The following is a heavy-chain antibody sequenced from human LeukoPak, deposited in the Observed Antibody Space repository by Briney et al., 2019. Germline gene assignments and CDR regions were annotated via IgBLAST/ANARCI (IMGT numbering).Heavy chain of an antibody. Sequence: SETLSLTCAVYGGSFSGHYWSWIRQPPGKGLEWIGEINHSGSSNYNPSLKSRVTISVDTSKNQFSLKLSSVTAADTAVYYCARRRYYGSGSRYMDVWGKGTTVTISS. J-gene: IGHJ6*03. V-gene: IGHV4-34*01. CDR1: GGSFSGHY. CDR2: INHSGSS. D-gene: IGHD3-10*01. CDR3: ARRRYYGSGSRYMDV.